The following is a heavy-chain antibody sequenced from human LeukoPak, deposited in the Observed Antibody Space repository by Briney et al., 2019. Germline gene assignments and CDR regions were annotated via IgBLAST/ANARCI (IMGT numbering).Heavy chain of an antibody. V-gene: IGHV1-46*01. Sequence: ASVKVSCKASGYTFTSYYMHWVRQAPGQGLEWMGIINPSGGSTSYAQKFQGRVTMTRDTSTSTVYMELSSLRSEDTAVYYCARGGLTGDLAYCGGDCSGDAFDIWGQGTMVAVSS. CDR3: ARGGLTGDLAYCGGDCSGDAFDI. D-gene: IGHD2-21*02. CDR2: INPSGGST. J-gene: IGHJ3*02. CDR1: GYTFTSYY.